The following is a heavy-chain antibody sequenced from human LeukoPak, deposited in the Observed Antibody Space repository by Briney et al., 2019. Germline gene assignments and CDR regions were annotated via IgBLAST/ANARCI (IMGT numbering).Heavy chain of an antibody. CDR1: GGSISSYY. J-gene: IGHJ4*02. CDR2: IYYSGTT. V-gene: IGHV4-59*12. Sequence: PSETLSLTCAVSGGSISSYYWSWIRQPPGKGLEWIGYIYYSGTTYYNPSLKSRVTVSVDTSKNQFSLKLSSVTAADTAVFYCARGGRGYGQYYFDSWGQGTLVTVSS. D-gene: IGHD3-10*01. CDR3: ARGGRGYGQYYFDS.